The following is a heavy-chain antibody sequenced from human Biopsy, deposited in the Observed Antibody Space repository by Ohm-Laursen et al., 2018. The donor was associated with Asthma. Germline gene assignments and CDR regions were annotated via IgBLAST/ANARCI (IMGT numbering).Heavy chain of an antibody. V-gene: IGHV3-7*01. D-gene: IGHD3-3*02. J-gene: IGHJ1*01. Sequence: GSLRLSCAASGFTFGDYWMSWVRQVPGKGLEWVANIKHDGTEKNHVDSLKGRFTISRDNAKNSLYLQMNSLRAEDMAVYYCARTFHFWSPYHAEHYQLWGQGTLVTVPS. CDR1: GFTFGDYW. CDR3: ARTFHFWSPYHAEHYQL. CDR2: IKHDGTEK.